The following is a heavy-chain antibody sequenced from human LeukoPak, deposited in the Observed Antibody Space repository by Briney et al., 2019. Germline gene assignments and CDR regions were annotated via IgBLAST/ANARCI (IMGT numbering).Heavy chain of an antibody. V-gene: IGHV3-23*01. CDR1: GFTFSSYA. D-gene: IGHD3-10*01. Sequence: GGSLRLSCAASGFTFSSYAMSWVRQAPGKGLEWVSAISGSGGSTYYADSVKGRFTISRDNARNSVSLQMNSLRAEDTAVYYCARQVSGYGSGSFYFDYWGQGMLVTVSS. CDR3: ARQVSGYGSGSFYFDY. CDR2: ISGSGGST. J-gene: IGHJ4*02.